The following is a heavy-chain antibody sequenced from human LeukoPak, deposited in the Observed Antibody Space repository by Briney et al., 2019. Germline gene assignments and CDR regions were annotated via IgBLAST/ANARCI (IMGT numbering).Heavy chain of an antibody. CDR1: GFTFSSYW. J-gene: IGHJ5*02. CDR2: IKQDGSEK. V-gene: IGHV3-7*01. CDR3: ARDDCSSISCYHNWFDT. Sequence: GGSLRLSCAASGFTFSSYWMSWVRQAPGKGLEWVANIKQDGSEKYYVDSVKGRFTISRDNAKNSLYLQMNSLRAEDTAVYYCARDDCSSISCYHNWFDTWGQGTLVTVSS. D-gene: IGHD2-2*01.